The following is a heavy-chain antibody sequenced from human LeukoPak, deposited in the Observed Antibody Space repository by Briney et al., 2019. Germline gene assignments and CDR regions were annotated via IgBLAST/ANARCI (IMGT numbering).Heavy chain of an antibody. D-gene: IGHD3-10*01. J-gene: IGHJ5*02. Sequence: SETLSLTCAVYGGSFSGYYWSWIRQPPGKGLEWIAEINHSGSTNYNPPLKSRVTISVDTSKNQFSLKLSSVTAADTAVYYCARGRYASGVLWFGTNWFDPWGQGTLVTVSS. CDR1: GGSFSGYY. V-gene: IGHV4-34*01. CDR2: INHSGST. CDR3: ARGRYASGVLWFGTNWFDP.